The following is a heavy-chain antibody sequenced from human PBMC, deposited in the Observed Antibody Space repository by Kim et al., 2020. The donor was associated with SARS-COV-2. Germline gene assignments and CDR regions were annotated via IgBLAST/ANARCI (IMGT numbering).Heavy chain of an antibody. CDR1: GFTFSYYA. D-gene: IGHD5-12*01. V-gene: IGHV3-23*01. CDR2: IGNDVANNGGST. J-gene: IGHJ4*02. Sequence: GGSLRLSCAASGFTFSYYAMSWVRQAPGKGPEWVSVIGNDVANNGGSTSYTDSVRGRFTISRDNSKNTLYLQMNSLRAEDTAVYYCAKWPEMATRAPGVGFFDYWGQGTLVTVSS. CDR3: AKWPEMATRAPGVGFFDY.